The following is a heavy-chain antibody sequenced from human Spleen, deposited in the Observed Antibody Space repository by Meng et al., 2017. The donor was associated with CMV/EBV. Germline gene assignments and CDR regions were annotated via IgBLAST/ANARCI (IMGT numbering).Heavy chain of an antibody. J-gene: IGHJ5*02. CDR3: ARGQSRWWFDP. CDR1: GYTFTSYY. CDR2: INPNSGGT. Sequence: SCKASGYTFTSYYIHWVRQAPGQGLEWMGIINPNSGGTNYAQKFQGRVTMTRDTSISTAYMELSRLRSDDPAVYYCARGQSRWWFDPWGQGTLVTVSS. D-gene: IGHD4-23*01. V-gene: IGHV1-2*02.